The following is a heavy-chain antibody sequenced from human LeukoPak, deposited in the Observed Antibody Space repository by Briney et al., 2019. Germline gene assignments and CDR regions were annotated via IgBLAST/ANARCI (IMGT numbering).Heavy chain of an antibody. J-gene: IGHJ6*03. CDR1: GGTFSSYA. D-gene: IGHD3-3*01. CDR2: IIPIFGTA. CDR3: ARTINSITIFGVVIPSFYMDV. V-gene: IGHV1-69*05. Sequence: ASVKVSCKASGGTFSSYAISWVRQAPGQGLEWMGGIIPIFGTANYAQKFQGRVTITTDESTSTAYMELSSLRSEDTAVYYCARTINSITIFGVVIPSFYMDVWGKGTTVTVSS.